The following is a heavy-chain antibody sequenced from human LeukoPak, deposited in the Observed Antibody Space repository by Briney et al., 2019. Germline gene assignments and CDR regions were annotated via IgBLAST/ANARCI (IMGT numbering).Heavy chain of an antibody. CDR2: INTNTGNP. J-gene: IGHJ6*03. CDR1: GYSFTSSV. CDR3: ATRYSSSHYYYMDV. D-gene: IGHD6-13*01. Sequence: ASVKVSCKASGYSFTSSVMNWVRQAPGQGLEWMGWINTNTGNPTYAQGFTGRFVFSLDTSVSTAYLQISSLKAEDTAVYYCATRYSSSHYYYMDVWGKGTTVTVSS. V-gene: IGHV7-4-1*02.